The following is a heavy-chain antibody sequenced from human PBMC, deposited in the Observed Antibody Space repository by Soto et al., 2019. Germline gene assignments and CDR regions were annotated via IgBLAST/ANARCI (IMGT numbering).Heavy chain of an antibody. Sequence: QVQLVQSGAEVKKPGSSVKVSCKASGGTFSSYTISWVRQAPGQGLEWMGRIIPILGIANYAQKFQGRVTITADKSTSTAYMELSSLRSEDTAVYYCARVGYCSSTSCYQAGINAEYFQHWGQGTLVTVSS. V-gene: IGHV1-69*02. D-gene: IGHD2-2*01. CDR3: ARVGYCSSTSCYQAGINAEYFQH. CDR1: GGTFSSYT. CDR2: IIPILGIA. J-gene: IGHJ1*01.